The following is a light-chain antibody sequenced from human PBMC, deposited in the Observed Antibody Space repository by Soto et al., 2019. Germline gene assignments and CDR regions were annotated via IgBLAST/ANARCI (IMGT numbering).Light chain of an antibody. V-gene: IGKV3-20*01. CDR3: QQYGSSST. CDR1: QSVSSSF. J-gene: IGKJ5*01. Sequence: EVVLTQSPGTLPLSPGERATLSCRASQSVSSSFLTWYQQKPGQAPRLLIYGASSRATGIPDMFSGSGSGTDFTLTISRLEPEDFAVYYCQQYGSSSTFGQGTRLEIK. CDR2: GAS.